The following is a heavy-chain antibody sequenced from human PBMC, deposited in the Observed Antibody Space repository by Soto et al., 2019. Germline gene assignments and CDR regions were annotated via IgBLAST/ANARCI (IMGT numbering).Heavy chain of an antibody. D-gene: IGHD2-2*01. CDR3: AIIGGLGYCITTSCNYFDY. Sequence: ASVKVSCKASGYTFTCYYMHWVRHAPGQGLEWMGIVNPSGGSTSYAQKFQGRVTMTRDTSTSTVYMELSSLRSEDTAVYYCAIIGGLGYCITTSCNYFDYWGQGTLVTVSS. J-gene: IGHJ4*02. CDR2: VNPSGGST. V-gene: IGHV1-46*01. CDR1: GYTFTCYY.